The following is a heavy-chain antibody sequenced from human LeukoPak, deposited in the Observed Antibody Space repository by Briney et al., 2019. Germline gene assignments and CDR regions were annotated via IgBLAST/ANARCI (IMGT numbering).Heavy chain of an antibody. CDR1: GYTFTGYY. J-gene: IGHJ4*02. Sequence: GASVQVSCKTSGYTFTGYYMHWVRQAPGQGLEWMGWINPNSGGTNYAQKFQGRVTMTRDTSISTAYMELSRLRSDDTAVYYCARENDGYSYGYRYYFDYWGQGTLVTVSS. CDR3: ARENDGYSYGYRYYFDY. D-gene: IGHD5-18*01. CDR2: INPNSGGT. V-gene: IGHV1-2*02.